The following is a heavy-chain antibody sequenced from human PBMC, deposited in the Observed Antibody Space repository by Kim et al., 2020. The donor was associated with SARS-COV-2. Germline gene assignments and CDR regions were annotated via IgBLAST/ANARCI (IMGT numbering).Heavy chain of an antibody. J-gene: IGHJ4*02. CDR2: ISTTSAYI. D-gene: IGHD1-26*01. CDR1: GFTFSTYD. V-gene: IGHV3-21*01. CDR3: ARGGSGSLFRRAPFDF. Sequence: GGSLRLSCATSGFTFSTYDMNWVRQAPGKGLEWVSSISTTSAYIYYAASIKGRFTVSRDNAKNSLYLQMDSLIGEDTAVYYCARGGSGSLFRRAPFDFWGQGTLVTVSS.